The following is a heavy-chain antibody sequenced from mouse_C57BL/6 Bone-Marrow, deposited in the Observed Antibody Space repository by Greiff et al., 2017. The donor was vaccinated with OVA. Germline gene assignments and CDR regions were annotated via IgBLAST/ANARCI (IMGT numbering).Heavy chain of an antibody. D-gene: IGHD2-1*01. J-gene: IGHJ4*01. Sequence: EVKLQESGPGLVKPSQSLSLSCSVTGYSITSGYYWNWIRQFPGNKLEWMGYISYDGCNNYNPSLKNRISITRDTSKNQFFLKLKSVTTEDTATYYCARAIYYGNYDAMDYWGQGTSVTVSS. CDR1: GYSITSGYY. CDR3: ARAIYYGNYDAMDY. V-gene: IGHV3-6*01. CDR2: ISYDGCN.